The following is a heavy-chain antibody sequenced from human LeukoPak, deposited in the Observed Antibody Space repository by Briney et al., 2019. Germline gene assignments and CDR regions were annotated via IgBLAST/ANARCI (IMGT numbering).Heavy chain of an antibody. CDR1: GYTFTGYY. V-gene: IGHV1-2*02. CDR2: INPNSGGT. CDR3: ARDPRSSTRNKSLDP. J-gene: IGHJ5*02. D-gene: IGHD2-2*01. Sequence: ASVKVSCKASGYTFTGYYMHWVRQAPGQGLEWMGWINPNSGGTNYAQKFQRRVTMTRDTSISTAYMELSRLRSDDTAVYYCARDPRSSTRNKSLDPWGQGTLVTVSS.